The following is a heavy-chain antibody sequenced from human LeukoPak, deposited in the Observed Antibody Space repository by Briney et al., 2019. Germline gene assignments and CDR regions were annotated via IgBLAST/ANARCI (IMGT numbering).Heavy chain of an antibody. J-gene: IGHJ3*02. CDR3: ARDLEYSGSLWGSAFDI. D-gene: IGHD1-26*01. Sequence: ASVKVSCKASGNTFTSHGITWVRQAPGQGLEWMGRIIPILGIANYAQKFQGRVTITADKSTSTAYMELSSLRSEDTAVYYCARDLEYSGSLWGSAFDIWGQGTMVTVSS. V-gene: IGHV1-69*04. CDR1: GNTFTSHG. CDR2: IIPILGIA.